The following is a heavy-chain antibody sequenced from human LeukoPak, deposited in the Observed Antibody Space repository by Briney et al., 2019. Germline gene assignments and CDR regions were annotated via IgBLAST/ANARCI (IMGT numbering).Heavy chain of an antibody. V-gene: IGHV3-23*01. Sequence: GGSLRLSCAASGFTFSSYAMSWVRQAPGKGPEWVSAISGSGGCTYYADSVKGRFTISRDNSKNTLYLQMNSLRAEDTAVYYCAKDLILGGNSVRGFDYWGQGTLVTVSS. CDR3: AKDLILGGNSVRGFDY. D-gene: IGHD4-23*01. J-gene: IGHJ4*02. CDR2: ISGSGGCT. CDR1: GFTFSSYA.